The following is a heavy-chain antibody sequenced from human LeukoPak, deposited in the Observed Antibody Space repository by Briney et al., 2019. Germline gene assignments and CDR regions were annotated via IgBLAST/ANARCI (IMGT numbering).Heavy chain of an antibody. J-gene: IGHJ5*02. CDR3: ARDYYDSSGYSRFDP. CDR1: GYTFTGYY. Sequence: ASVKVSCKASGYTFTGYYMHWVRQAPGQGLEWMGWVNPNSGGTDYAQKFQGRVTMTRDTSISTAYMEVSRLRSDDTAVYYCARDYYDSSGYSRFDPWGQGTLVTVSS. D-gene: IGHD3-22*01. V-gene: IGHV1-2*02. CDR2: VNPNSGGT.